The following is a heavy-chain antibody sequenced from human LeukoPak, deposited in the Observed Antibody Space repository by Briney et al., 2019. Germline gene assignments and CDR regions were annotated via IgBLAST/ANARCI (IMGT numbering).Heavy chain of an antibody. D-gene: IGHD3-10*01. CDR1: GDSISTYY. Sequence: SETVSPTCTVSGDSISTYYWSWIRQPPGKGLEWIGYIYYSGGTNYNPSLKSRVTISADTSKNLLSLKLSSVTAADTAVYYCARVRAEVRGVINDLDYWGQGTLVTVS. CDR3: ARVRAEVRGVINDLDY. J-gene: IGHJ4*02. V-gene: IGHV4-59*12. CDR2: IYYSGGT.